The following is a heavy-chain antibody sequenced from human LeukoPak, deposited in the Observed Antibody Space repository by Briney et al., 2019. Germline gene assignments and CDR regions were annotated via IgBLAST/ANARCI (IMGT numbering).Heavy chain of an antibody. CDR1: GYTFTSYD. Sequence: EASVKVSCKASGYTFTSYDINWVRQATGQGLEWMGWMNPNSGNTGYAQKFQGRVTITRNTSISTAYMELSSLRSEDTAVYYCARSHSDFWSGYYPLYYYYMDVWGKGTTVTVSS. CDR2: MNPNSGNT. J-gene: IGHJ6*03. CDR3: ARSHSDFWSGYYPLYYYYMDV. D-gene: IGHD3-3*01. V-gene: IGHV1-8*03.